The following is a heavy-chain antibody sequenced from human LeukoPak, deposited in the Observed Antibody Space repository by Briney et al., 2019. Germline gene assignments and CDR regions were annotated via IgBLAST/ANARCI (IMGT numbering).Heavy chain of an antibody. Sequence: PGGSLKLSCAASGFTFSGSAMHWVRQASGKGLEWVGRIRSKANSYATAYAASVKGRFTISRDDSKNTAYLQMNSLKTEDTAVYYCATLAVADQSYYYYHGMDVWGQGTTVTVSS. V-gene: IGHV3-73*01. D-gene: IGHD6-19*01. J-gene: IGHJ6*02. CDR2: IRSKANSYAT. CDR1: GFTFSGSA. CDR3: ATLAVADQSYYYYHGMDV.